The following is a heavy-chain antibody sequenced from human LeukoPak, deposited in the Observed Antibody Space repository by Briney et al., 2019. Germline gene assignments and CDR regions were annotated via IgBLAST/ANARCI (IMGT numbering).Heavy chain of an antibody. CDR2: INWNGGST. D-gene: IGHD3-9*01. CDR3: ARQNYDILTGPLYFFDY. V-gene: IGHV3-20*04. J-gene: IGHJ4*02. Sequence: GGSLRLSCAASGFTFDDYGMSWVRQAPGKGLEWVSGINWNGGSTGYADSVKGQFTISRDNAKNSLYLQMNSLRAEDTALYYCARQNYDILTGPLYFFDYWGQGTLVTVSS. CDR1: GFTFDDYG.